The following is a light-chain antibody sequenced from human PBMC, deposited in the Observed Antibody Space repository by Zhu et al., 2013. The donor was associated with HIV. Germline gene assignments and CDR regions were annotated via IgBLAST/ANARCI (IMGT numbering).Light chain of an antibody. J-gene: IGKJ4*01. CDR2: AAS. Sequence: EIVLTQSPGTLSLSPGDRATLSCRASQSVRSSYLAWYQQTPGQAPRLLIYAASSRATDIPDRFSGSGSGTDFTLTISRLEPEDFAVYYCQQYSKSPLTFGGGATVEIK. V-gene: IGKV3-20*01. CDR1: QSVRSSY. CDR3: QQYSKSPLT.